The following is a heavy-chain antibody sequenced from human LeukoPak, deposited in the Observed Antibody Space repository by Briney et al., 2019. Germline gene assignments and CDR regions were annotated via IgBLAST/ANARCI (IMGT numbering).Heavy chain of an antibody. D-gene: IGHD4-17*01. J-gene: IGHJ3*02. Sequence: GESLKISCKGSGYSFTSYWIGWVRQLPGKGLERMGIIYPGDSDTRYSPSFQGQVTISADKSISTAYLQWSSLKASDTAMYYCARSRDYGDYEVSVAFDIWGQGTMVTVSS. CDR3: ARSRDYGDYEVSVAFDI. CDR2: IYPGDSDT. CDR1: GYSFTSYW. V-gene: IGHV5-51*01.